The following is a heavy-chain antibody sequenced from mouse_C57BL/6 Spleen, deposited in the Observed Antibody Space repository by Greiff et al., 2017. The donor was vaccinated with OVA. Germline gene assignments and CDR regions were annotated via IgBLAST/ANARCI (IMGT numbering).Heavy chain of an antibody. Sequence: QVQLQQPGAELVKPGASVKLSCKASGYTFTSYWMHWVKQRPGQGLEWIRMIYPNSGRTNYNEKIKSKATLTVDKSSSTAYMQLSSLTSEDSAVYYCAIYYYGSSYVGLDYWGQGTTLTVSS. CDR2: IYPNSGRT. V-gene: IGHV1-64*01. D-gene: IGHD1-1*01. J-gene: IGHJ2*01. CDR1: GYTFTSYW. CDR3: AIYYYGSSYVGLDY.